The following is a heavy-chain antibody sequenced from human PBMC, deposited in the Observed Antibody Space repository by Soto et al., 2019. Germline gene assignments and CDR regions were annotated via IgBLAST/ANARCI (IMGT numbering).Heavy chain of an antibody. CDR2: IYHSGST. CDR3: ARAGRGYCSGGSCYSGLHGMDV. CDR1: GGSISSSNW. D-gene: IGHD2-15*01. Sequence: QVQLQESGPGLVKPSGTLSLTCAVSGGSISSSNWWSWVRQPPGKGLEWIGEIYHSGSTHYNPSLKSRVTISVDKSKNQFSLKLSSVTAADTAVYYCARAGRGYCSGGSCYSGLHGMDVWGQGTTVTVSS. J-gene: IGHJ6*02. V-gene: IGHV4-4*02.